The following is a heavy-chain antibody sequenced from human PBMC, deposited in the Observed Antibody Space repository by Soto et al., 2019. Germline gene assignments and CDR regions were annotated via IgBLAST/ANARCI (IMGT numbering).Heavy chain of an antibody. V-gene: IGHV4-59*01. CDR1: GGSISSYY. J-gene: IGHJ4*02. D-gene: IGHD6-19*01. CDR2: IYYSGST. CDR3: ARVRWTVAGPGHFDY. Sequence: PSETLSLTCTVSGGSISSYYWSWIRQPPGKELQYIGYIYYSGSTNYNPSLKSRVTISVDTSKNQFSLKLSSVTAADTAVYYCARVRWTVAGPGHFDYWGQGTLVTVSS.